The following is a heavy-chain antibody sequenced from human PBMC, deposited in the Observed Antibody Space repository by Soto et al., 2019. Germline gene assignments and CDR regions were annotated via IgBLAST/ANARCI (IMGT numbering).Heavy chain of an antibody. V-gene: IGHV4-34*01. D-gene: IGHD5-12*01. Sequence: SETLSLTCAVYGGSFSGYYWSWIRQPPGKGLEWIGEINHSGSTNYNPSLKSRVTISVDTSKNQFSLKLSSVTAADTAGYYCARGPSGLYDSAPIYFDYWGQGTLVTVSS. CDR1: GGSFSGYY. CDR3: ARGPSGLYDSAPIYFDY. CDR2: INHSGST. J-gene: IGHJ4*02.